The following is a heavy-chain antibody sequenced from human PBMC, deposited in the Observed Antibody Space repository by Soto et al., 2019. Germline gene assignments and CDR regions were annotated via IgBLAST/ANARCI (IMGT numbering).Heavy chain of an antibody. J-gene: IGHJ4*02. Sequence: QVQLVESGGGVVQPGRSLRLSCAASGFTFSNYGMHWVRQAPGKGLEWVAVISYDGSNKYYADSVKGRFTISRDNSKNTLYLQMNSLRAEDTAVYYCAKDPPPGGDPDYWGQGTLVTVSS. V-gene: IGHV3-30*18. CDR1: GFTFSNYG. D-gene: IGHD2-21*01. CDR2: ISYDGSNK. CDR3: AKDPPPGGDPDY.